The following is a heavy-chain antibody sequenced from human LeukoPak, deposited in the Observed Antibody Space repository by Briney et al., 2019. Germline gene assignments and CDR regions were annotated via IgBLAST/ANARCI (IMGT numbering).Heavy chain of an antibody. CDR2: IYPGDSDT. CDR1: GYSFTSYW. Sequence: GESLKISCKGSGYSFTSYWIGWVRQMPGKGLEWMGIIYPGDSDTRYSPSFQGQVTISADKSISTAYLQWSSLKASDTAMYYCARPYPSRIDAFDIWGQGTMVTVSS. J-gene: IGHJ3*02. V-gene: IGHV5-51*01. D-gene: IGHD2-15*01. CDR3: ARPYPSRIDAFDI.